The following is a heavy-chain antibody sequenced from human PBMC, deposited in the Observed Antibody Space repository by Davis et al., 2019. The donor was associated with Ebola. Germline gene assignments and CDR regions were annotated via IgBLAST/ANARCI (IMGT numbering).Heavy chain of an antibody. J-gene: IGHJ5*02. V-gene: IGHV3-7*01. CDR2: ISQDGSEK. CDR3: ASRTTVRYNWFDP. Sequence: GGSLRLSCAGSGFIFSPFWMNWVRQAPGKGLEWVAAISQDGSEKYFADSVEGRFTISRDNAKNSLYLQMNSLRAEDTAVYYCASRTTVRYNWFDPWGQGTLVTVSS. D-gene: IGHD4-17*01. CDR1: GFIFSPFW.